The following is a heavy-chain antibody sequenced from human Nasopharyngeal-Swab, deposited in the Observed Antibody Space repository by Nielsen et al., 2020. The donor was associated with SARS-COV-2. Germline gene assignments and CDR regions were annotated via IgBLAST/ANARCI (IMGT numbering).Heavy chain of an antibody. CDR2: INTDATST. D-gene: IGHD1-26*01. CDR1: GFTFNSYW. V-gene: IGHV3-74*01. Sequence: GSLRLSCAASGFTFNSYWMHWVRQAPGKGLVWVSRINTDATSTSYADSVKGRFTIFRDNAKNMVFLQMNSLTAEDTAIYYCTRAGYSGSYGGFDSWGQGTLVSVSS. J-gene: IGHJ4*02. CDR3: TRAGYSGSYGGFDS.